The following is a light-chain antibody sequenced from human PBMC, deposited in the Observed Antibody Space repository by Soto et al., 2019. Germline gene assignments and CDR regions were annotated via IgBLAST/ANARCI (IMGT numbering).Light chain of an antibody. J-gene: IGLJ1*01. CDR2: DVS. CDR3: SSYTNSSPFV. CDR1: SSDVGGYNY. V-gene: IGLV2-14*01. Sequence: QSALTQPASVSGSPGQSITISCTGTSSDVGGYNYVSWYQQHPGKAPKLMIYDVSNWPSGVSNRFSGSKSGNTASLTISGLQAEEEADYYCSSYTNSSPFVFGTGTKLTVL.